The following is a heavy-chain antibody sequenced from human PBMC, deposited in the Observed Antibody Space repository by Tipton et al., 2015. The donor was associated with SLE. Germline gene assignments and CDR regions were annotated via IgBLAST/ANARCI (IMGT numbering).Heavy chain of an antibody. J-gene: IGHJ3*02. Sequence: SLRLSCAASGFTFSSYAMHWVRQAPGKGLEWVAVISYDGSNKYYADSVKGRFTISRDNSKNTLYLQMNSLRAEDTAVYYCAKGLQWLVHDAFDIWGQGTMVTVPS. CDR3: AKGLQWLVHDAFDI. CDR1: GFTFSSYA. V-gene: IGHV3-30-3*01. CDR2: ISYDGSNK. D-gene: IGHD6-19*01.